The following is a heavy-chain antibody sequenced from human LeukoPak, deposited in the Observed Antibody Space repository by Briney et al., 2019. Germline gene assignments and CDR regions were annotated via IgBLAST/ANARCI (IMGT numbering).Heavy chain of an antibody. V-gene: IGHV1-69*06. CDR3: AGNNGYYYYYMDV. Sequence: ASVKVSCKASGGTFSSYAISWVRQAPGQGLEWMGGIIPIFGTANYAQKSQGRVTITADKSTSTAYMELSSLRSEDTAVYYCAGNNGYYYYYMDVWGKGTTVTVSS. D-gene: IGHD2-8*01. CDR2: IIPIFGTA. J-gene: IGHJ6*03. CDR1: GGTFSSYA.